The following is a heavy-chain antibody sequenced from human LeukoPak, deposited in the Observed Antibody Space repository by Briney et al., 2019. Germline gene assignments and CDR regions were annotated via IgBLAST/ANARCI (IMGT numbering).Heavy chain of an antibody. CDR3: ARDEGLTTVTTSGY. V-gene: IGHV3-21*01. Sequence: PGRSLRLSCAASGFTFSSYAMHWVRQAPGKGLEWVSSISSSSSYIYYADSVKGRFTISRDNAKNSLYLQMNSLRAEDTAVYYCARDEGLTTVTTSGYWGQGTLVTVSS. J-gene: IGHJ4*02. CDR1: GFTFSSYA. D-gene: IGHD4-17*01. CDR2: ISSSSSYI.